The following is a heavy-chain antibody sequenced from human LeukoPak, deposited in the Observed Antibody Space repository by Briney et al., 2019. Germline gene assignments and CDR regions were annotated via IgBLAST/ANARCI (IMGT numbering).Heavy chain of an antibody. J-gene: IGHJ6*02. CDR2: INHSGST. CDR1: GGSFSGYY. Sequence: SETLSLTCAVYGGSFSGYYWSWIRQLPGKGLEWIGEINHSGSTNYNPSLKSRVTISVDTSKNQFSLKLSSVTAADTAVYYCARKRSDYYGMDVWGQGTTVTVSS. V-gene: IGHV4-34*01. D-gene: IGHD6-19*01. CDR3: ARKRSDYYGMDV.